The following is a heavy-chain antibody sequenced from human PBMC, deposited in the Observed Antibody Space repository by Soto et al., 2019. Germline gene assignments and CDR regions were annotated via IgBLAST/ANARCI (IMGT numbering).Heavy chain of an antibody. D-gene: IGHD4-17*01. CDR3: AHKGYGDYPLDY. V-gene: IGHV2-5*02. J-gene: IGHJ4*02. CDR2: IYWDGYK. CDR1: GFSLSTSGAG. Sequence: QITLKESGPPLVKPTQTLTLTCTFSGFSLSTSGAGVGWIRQSPGKALEWLAVIYWDGYKHYSPSLKSRLTITEDTSKNQVVLTMTNMDPVDTATYYCAHKGYGDYPLDYWGQGTLVTVSS.